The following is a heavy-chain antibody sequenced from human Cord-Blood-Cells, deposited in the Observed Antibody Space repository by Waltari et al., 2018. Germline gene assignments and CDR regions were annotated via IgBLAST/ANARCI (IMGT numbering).Heavy chain of an antibody. V-gene: IGHV3-30-3*01. J-gene: IGHJ3*02. CDR2: ISYEGSNK. CDR1: GFTFSSYA. Sequence: QVQLVESGGGVVQPGRSLRLSCAASGFTFSSYAMHWVRQAPGKGLGGGAGISYEGSNKNDADSVKGRFTISRDKSKNTLYLQMNSLRAEDTAVYYCARSWDQLGTAFDIWGQGTMVTVSS. CDR3: ARSWDQLGTAFDI. D-gene: IGHD2-2*01.